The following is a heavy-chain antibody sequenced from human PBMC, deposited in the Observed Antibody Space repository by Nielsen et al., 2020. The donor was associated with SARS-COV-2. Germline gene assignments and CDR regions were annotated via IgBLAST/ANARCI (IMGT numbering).Heavy chain of an antibody. CDR1: EITFRSYW. CDR3: ARDGLHVDTAMVTWFYYYGMDV. D-gene: IGHD5-18*01. V-gene: IGHV3-7*01. CDR2: INQDESEK. Sequence: GGSLRLSCVVSEITFRSYWMSWVRQAPGKGLEWVANINQDESEKYYVDSVKGRFTISRDNAKNSLYLQMNSLRAEDTAVYYCARDGLHVDTAMVTWFYYYGMDVWGQGTTVTVSS. J-gene: IGHJ6*02.